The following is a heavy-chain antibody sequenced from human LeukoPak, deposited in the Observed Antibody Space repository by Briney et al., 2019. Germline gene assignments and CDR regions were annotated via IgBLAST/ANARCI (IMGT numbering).Heavy chain of an antibody. Sequence: SETLSLTCTVSGGSISSYYWSWIRQPPGKGLEWIGYIYYSGSTNYNPSLKSRVIISVDTSKNQFSLKLSSVTAADTAMYYCARASIIIGRGRTISLDWFDPWGQGTLVTVSS. J-gene: IGHJ5*02. CDR3: ARASIIIGRGRTISLDWFDP. CDR1: GGSISSYY. D-gene: IGHD3-9*01. CDR2: IYYSGST. V-gene: IGHV4-59*12.